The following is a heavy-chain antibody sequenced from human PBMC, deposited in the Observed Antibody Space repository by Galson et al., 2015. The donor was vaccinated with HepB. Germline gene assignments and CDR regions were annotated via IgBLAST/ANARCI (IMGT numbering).Heavy chain of an antibody. J-gene: IGHJ4*02. CDR1: GYTLTELS. V-gene: IGHV1-24*01. Sequence: SVKVSCKASGYTLTELSMHWVRQAPGKGLEWMGGFDPEDGETIYAQKFQGRVTMTEDTSTDTAYMELSSLRSEDTAVYYCATDQKKAVAGGNFDYWGQGTLVTVSS. CDR3: ATDQKKAVAGGNFDY. CDR2: FDPEDGET. D-gene: IGHD6-19*01.